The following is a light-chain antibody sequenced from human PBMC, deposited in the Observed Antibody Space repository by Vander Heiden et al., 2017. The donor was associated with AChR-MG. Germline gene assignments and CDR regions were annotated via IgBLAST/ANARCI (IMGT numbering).Light chain of an antibody. CDR2: GNS. CDR1: SSNIGAGHD. J-gene: IGLJ2*01. V-gene: IGLV1-40*01. Sequence: QSVLTQPPSVSWAPGQRVTISCTGSSSNIGAGHDVHWYQQLPGTAPKLLIYGNSNRPSGVPDRFSGSKSGTSASLAITGLQAEDEADYYCQSYDSSLSVVFGGGTKLTVL. CDR3: QSYDSSLSVV.